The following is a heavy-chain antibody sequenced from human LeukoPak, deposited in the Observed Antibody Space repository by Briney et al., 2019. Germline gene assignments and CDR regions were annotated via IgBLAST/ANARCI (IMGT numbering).Heavy chain of an antibody. D-gene: IGHD3-22*01. V-gene: IGHV1-2*02. Sequence: ASVKVSCKASGYTFTGYYMHWVRQAPGQGLEWMGWINPNSGGTNYAQKFQGRVTMTRDTSISTAYMELSRLRSDDMAVYYCARELGTMIVVAPTGTTWFDPWGQGTLVTVSS. CDR3: ARELGTMIVVAPTGTTWFDP. CDR1: GYTFTGYY. CDR2: INPNSGGT. J-gene: IGHJ5*02.